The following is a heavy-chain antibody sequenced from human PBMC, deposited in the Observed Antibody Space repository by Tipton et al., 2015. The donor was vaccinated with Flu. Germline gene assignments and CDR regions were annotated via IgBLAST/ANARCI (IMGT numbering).Heavy chain of an antibody. CDR2: IYYSGST. V-gene: IGHV4-59*08. CDR1: GGSISSYC. D-gene: IGHD3-3*01. J-gene: IGHJ4*02. Sequence: LRLSCTVSGGSISSYCWSWIRQPPGKGLEWIGYIYYSGSTNYSPSLKSRVTISVDTSKNQFSLKLSSVTAADTAVYYCAGNYDFWSGYFYYFDYWGQGTLVTVSS. CDR3: AGNYDFWSGYFYYFDY.